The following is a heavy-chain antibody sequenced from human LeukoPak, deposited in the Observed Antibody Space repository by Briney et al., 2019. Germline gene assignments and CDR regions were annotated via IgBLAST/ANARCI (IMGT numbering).Heavy chain of an antibody. D-gene: IGHD3-22*01. J-gene: IGHJ3*02. CDR3: ARDLYYYDSSGYYSHAFDI. CDR1: GYTLTELS. CDR2: IIPIFGTA. Sequence: SVKVSCKVSGYTLTELSMHWVRQAPGKGLEWMGGIIPIFGTANYAQKFQGRVTITADESTSTAYMELSSLRSEDTAVYYCARDLYYYDSSGYYSHAFDIWGQGTMVTVSS. V-gene: IGHV1-69*13.